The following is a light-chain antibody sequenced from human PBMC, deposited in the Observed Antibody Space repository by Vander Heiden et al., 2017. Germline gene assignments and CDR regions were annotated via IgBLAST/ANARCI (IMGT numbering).Light chain of an antibody. J-gene: IGLJ3*02. CDR1: SSNIGAGYA. V-gene: IGLV1-40*01. CDR3: QSYDSSLSGWV. CDR2: GNT. Sequence: QSVLTQPPSLPGPPGQRVTISCTGSSSNIGAGYAVHWYQQLPGTAPKLLIYGNTNRPSGVPDRISGSESGTSASLAITGLRAEDGADYYGQSYDSSLSGWVVGGGTELTVL.